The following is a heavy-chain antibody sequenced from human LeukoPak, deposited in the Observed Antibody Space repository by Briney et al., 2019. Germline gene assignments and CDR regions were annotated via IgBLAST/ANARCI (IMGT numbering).Heavy chain of an antibody. CDR1: GGSISSYY. Sequence: SETLSLTCTVSGGSISSYYWSWIRQPPGKGLEWIGYTYTSGSTNYNPSLKSRVTISVDTSKNQFSLKLSSVTAADTAVYYCARLNEGAISNWGQGTLVTVSS. CDR3: ARLNEGAISN. CDR2: TYTSGST. V-gene: IGHV4-4*09. J-gene: IGHJ4*02. D-gene: IGHD2/OR15-2a*01.